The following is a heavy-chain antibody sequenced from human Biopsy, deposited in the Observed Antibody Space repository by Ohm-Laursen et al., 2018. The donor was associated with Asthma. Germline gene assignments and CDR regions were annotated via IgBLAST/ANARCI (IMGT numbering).Heavy chain of an antibody. CDR2: ISGSGGST. J-gene: IGHJ4*02. D-gene: IGHD6-13*01. CDR1: GFTFSSYA. CDR3: ARGYSTSWYFGY. V-gene: IGHV3-23*01. Sequence: GSLRLSCAASGFTFSSYAMSWVRQAPGKGLEWVSAISGSGGSTYYADSVKGRFTISRDNAKKSLFLEMNSLTVEDTAVYFCARGYSTSWYFGYWGQGTLVTVSS.